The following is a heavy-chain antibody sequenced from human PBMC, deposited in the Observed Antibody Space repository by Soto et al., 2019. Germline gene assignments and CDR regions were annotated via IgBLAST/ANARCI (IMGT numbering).Heavy chain of an antibody. CDR1: GFTFSSYG. V-gene: IGHV3-30*18. D-gene: IGHD2-15*01. CDR3: AKDMAQGYCSGGSCYFDAFDI. J-gene: IGHJ3*02. CDR2: ISYDGSNK. Sequence: QVQLVESGGGVVQPGRSLRLSCAASGFTFSSYGMHWVRQAPGKGLEWVAVISYDGSNKYYADSVKGRFTISRDNSKNTLYLQMNSLRAEDTAVYYCAKDMAQGYCSGGSCYFDAFDIWGQGTMVTVSS.